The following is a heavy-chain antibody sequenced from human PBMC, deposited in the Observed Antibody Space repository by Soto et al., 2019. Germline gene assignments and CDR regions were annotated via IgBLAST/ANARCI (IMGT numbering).Heavy chain of an antibody. Sequence: QVQLVESGGGVVQPGRSLRLSCAASGFTFSSYAMHWVRQAPGKGLAWVAVISYDGSNKYYADSVKGRFTISRDNSKNTLYLQMNSLRAEDTAVYYCARGYCSSTSCYSQNGGTYYYYYGMDVWGQGTTVTVSS. CDR1: GFTFSSYA. J-gene: IGHJ6*02. D-gene: IGHD2-2*01. V-gene: IGHV3-30-3*01. CDR3: ARGYCSSTSCYSQNGGTYYYYYGMDV. CDR2: ISYDGSNK.